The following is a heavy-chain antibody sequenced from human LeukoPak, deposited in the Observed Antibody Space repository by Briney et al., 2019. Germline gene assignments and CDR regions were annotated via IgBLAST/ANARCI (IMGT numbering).Heavy chain of an antibody. D-gene: IGHD3-22*01. CDR3: AKVIPGYYDSSGYYYDY. CDR2: ISGSGGST. Sequence: PGGSLRLSCAASGFTFSSYAMSWVRQDPGKGLEWVSAISGSGGSTYYADSVKGRFTISRDNSKNTLYLQMNSLRAEDTAVYYCAKVIPGYYDSSGYYYDYWGQGTLVTVSS. CDR1: GFTFSSYA. J-gene: IGHJ4*02. V-gene: IGHV3-23*01.